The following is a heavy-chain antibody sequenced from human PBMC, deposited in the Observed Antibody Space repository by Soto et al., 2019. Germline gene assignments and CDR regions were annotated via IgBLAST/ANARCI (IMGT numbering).Heavy chain of an antibody. CDR2: ISGSGGST. J-gene: IGHJ4*02. Sequence: EVQLLESGGGLVQPGGSLRLSCAASGFTFSSYVMSWVRQAPGKGLEWVSAISGSGGSTYYADSVKGRFTISRDNSKKRLYLQMNSLRAEDTAVYYCAKVEWELPGDYWGQGTLVTVSS. CDR3: AKVEWELPGDY. CDR1: GFTFSSYV. V-gene: IGHV3-23*01. D-gene: IGHD1-26*01.